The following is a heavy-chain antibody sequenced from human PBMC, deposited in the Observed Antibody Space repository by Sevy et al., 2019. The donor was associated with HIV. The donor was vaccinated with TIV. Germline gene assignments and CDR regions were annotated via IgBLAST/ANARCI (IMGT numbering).Heavy chain of an antibody. CDR2: ISYEGTET. J-gene: IGHJ4*02. CDR3: ARDNSGYFFFDY. V-gene: IGHV3-30-3*01. Sequence: GGSLRLSCAASGFAFSTHAMHWVRQAPGKGLEWVAVISYEGTETFYTDSVQGRFTISRDNSKNTLYLQMDSLRPEDTAVYYCARDNSGYFFFDYWGQGILVTVSS. CDR1: GFAFSTHA. D-gene: IGHD3-22*01.